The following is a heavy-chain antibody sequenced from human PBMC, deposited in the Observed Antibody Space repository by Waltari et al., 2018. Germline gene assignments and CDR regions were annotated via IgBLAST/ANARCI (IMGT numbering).Heavy chain of an antibody. Sequence: QVQLVPSGAEVKKPGASVKVSCKTSGYTFTDFGISWVPQAPGQGLEWMGWISAYNGETNSAQKIQGRVTLTTDTSTSTAYMELRSLTSDDTAVYYCVRDVGTTALIFFDYWGQGTLVTVSS. V-gene: IGHV1-18*01. CDR3: VRDVGTTALIFFDY. CDR2: ISAYNGET. J-gene: IGHJ4*02. CDR1: GYTFTDFG. D-gene: IGHD4-4*01.